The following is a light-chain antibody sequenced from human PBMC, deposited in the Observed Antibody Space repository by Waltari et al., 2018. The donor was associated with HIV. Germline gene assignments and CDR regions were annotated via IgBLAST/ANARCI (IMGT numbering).Light chain of an antibody. CDR2: DAS. CDR1: QTVNTY. Sequence: PGERATLFCRASQTVNTYLAWYQQKPGQAPSLVIYDASTRATAVPARFSGSGSGTDFTLTISSLEPDDVAVYYCQQRTDSITFGGGTKVEIK. J-gene: IGKJ4*01. CDR3: QQRTDSIT. V-gene: IGKV3-11*01.